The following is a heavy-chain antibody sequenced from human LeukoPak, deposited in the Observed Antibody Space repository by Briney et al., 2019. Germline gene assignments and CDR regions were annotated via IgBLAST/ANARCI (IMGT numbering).Heavy chain of an antibody. V-gene: IGHV5-51*01. CDR3: ARLSGYCSSTSCYSHWFDP. CDR1: GYSFTSYW. CDR2: IYPGDSDT. J-gene: IGHJ5*02. Sequence: GESLQISCKGSGYSFTSYWIGWVRQVPGKGLEWMGIIYPGDSDTRYSPSFQGQVTISADKSISTAYLQWSSLKASDTAMYYCARLSGYCSSTSCYSHWFDPWGQGTLVTVSS. D-gene: IGHD2-2*03.